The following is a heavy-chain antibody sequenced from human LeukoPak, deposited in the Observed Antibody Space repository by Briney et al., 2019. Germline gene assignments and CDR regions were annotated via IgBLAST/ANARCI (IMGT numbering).Heavy chain of an antibody. CDR1: GASISISSYY. V-gene: IGHV4-4*07. CDR3: ARAHLGFDP. D-gene: IGHD3-16*01. J-gene: IGHJ5*02. Sequence: SETLSLTCSVSGASISISSYYWHWLRQPGGKGLEWIGRIHTSGSTNYHPALKSQVTMSIDTSKNQFSLELTSVTAADTAVYYCARAHLGFDPWGQGALVTVSS. CDR2: IHTSGST.